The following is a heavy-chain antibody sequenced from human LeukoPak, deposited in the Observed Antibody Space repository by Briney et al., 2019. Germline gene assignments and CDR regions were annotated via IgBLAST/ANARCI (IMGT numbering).Heavy chain of an antibody. CDR3: VKEYHSRGFGAYFDY. CDR1: AFIFSGHW. Sequence: PGGSLRLSCEGSAFIFSGHWMNWVRQTPGKGLEWVASIKEDGSERQYVDSVKGRFTLSRDNSINTVDLQMNSLRAEDTAVYYCVKEYHSRGFGAYFDYWGQGTLVTVSS. D-gene: IGHD3-3*01. V-gene: IGHV3-7*01. CDR2: IKEDGSER. J-gene: IGHJ4*02.